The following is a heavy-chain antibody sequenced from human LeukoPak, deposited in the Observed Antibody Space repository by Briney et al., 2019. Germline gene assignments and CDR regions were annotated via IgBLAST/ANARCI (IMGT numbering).Heavy chain of an antibody. CDR3: ARTSMVRGVIITSNWFDP. V-gene: IGHV4-39*01. J-gene: IGHJ5*02. CDR1: GGSISSSSYH. D-gene: IGHD3-10*01. CDR2: IYYSGST. Sequence: PSETLSLTCTVSGGSISSSSYHWGWIRQPPGKGLEWIGSIYYSGSTYYNPSLKSRVTISVDTSKNQFSLKLSSVTAADTAVYYCARTSMVRGVIITSNWFDPWGQGTLVTVSS.